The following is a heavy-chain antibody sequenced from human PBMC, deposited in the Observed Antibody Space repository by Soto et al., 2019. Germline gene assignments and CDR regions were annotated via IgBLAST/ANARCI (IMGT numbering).Heavy chain of an antibody. Sequence: EVQLVESGGGLVQPGGSLRLSCAASGFTFSSYDMHWVRQATGKGLEWVSAIGTAGDTYSPGSVKGRFTISRENAKNSLYLQMNSLRAADNAVYYCARGGEILWFGELSSSAFDIWGQGTMVTVSS. V-gene: IGHV3-13*01. CDR1: GFTFSSYD. J-gene: IGHJ3*02. D-gene: IGHD3-10*01. CDR3: ARGGEILWFGELSSSAFDI. CDR2: IGTAGDT.